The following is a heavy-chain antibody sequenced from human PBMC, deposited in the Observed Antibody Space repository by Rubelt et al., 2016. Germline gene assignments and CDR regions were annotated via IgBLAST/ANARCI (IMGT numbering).Heavy chain of an antibody. CDR1: GDSFSRSTSS. D-gene: IGHD3-22*01. J-gene: IGHJ4*02. Sequence: QLQLQESGPGLVKPSETLALTCTVSGDSFSRSTSSWGWIRQPPGKGLEWIATVSSTGTTYYNPSLKSRVTISLDTSKNQGYLNLGLLTARDTAVCYCAGHRGNYYGPLESWGQGALVTVSS. V-gene: IGHV4-39*01. CDR3: AGHRGNYYGPLES. CDR2: VSSTGTT.